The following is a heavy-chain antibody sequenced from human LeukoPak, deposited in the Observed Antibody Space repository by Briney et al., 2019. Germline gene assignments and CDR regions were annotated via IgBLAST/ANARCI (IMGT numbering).Heavy chain of an antibody. D-gene: IGHD4-23*01. V-gene: IGHV1-69*13. CDR1: GYTFTSYG. CDR3: ANGVVTLYYYYGMDV. Sequence: GASVKVSCKASGYTFTSYGISWVRQAPGQGLEWMGGIIPIFGTANYAQKFQGRVTITADESTSTAYMELSSLRSEDTAVYYCANGVVTLYYYYGMDVWGQGTTVTVSS. J-gene: IGHJ6*02. CDR2: IIPIFGTA.